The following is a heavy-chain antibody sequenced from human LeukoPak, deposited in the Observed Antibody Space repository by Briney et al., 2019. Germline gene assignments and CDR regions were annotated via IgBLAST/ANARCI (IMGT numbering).Heavy chain of an antibody. CDR1: GGSFSVYY. J-gene: IGHJ4*02. CDR3: HMVRGGGYFDY. CDR2: INHSGSI. D-gene: IGHD3-10*01. V-gene: IGHV4-34*01. Sequence: PSETLSLTCAVYGGSFSVYYWSWIRQTPGKGLEWIGEINHSGSINYNPSLKSRVNISLDTSKNQVSLRLNFVTAAGTALYFCHMVRGGGYFDYWGQGTLVTVSS.